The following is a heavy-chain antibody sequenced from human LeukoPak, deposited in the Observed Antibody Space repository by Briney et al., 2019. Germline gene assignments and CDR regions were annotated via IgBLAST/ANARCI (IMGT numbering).Heavy chain of an antibody. CDR3: ARLRGRGVIWRGWYFDL. D-gene: IGHD3-10*01. CDR2: IYYSGST. V-gene: IGHV4-59*12. CDR1: GGSISSYY. J-gene: IGHJ2*01. Sequence: PSETLSLTCTVSGGSISSYYWSWIRQPPGKGLEWIGYIYYSGSTNYNPSLKSRVTISVDTSKNQFSLKLSSVTAADTAVYYCARLRGRGVIWRGWYFDLWGRGTLVTVSS.